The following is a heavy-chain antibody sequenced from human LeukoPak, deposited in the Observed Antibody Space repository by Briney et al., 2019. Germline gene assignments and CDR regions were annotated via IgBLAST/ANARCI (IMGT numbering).Heavy chain of an antibody. V-gene: IGHV4-38-2*02. D-gene: IGHD4-17*01. J-gene: IGHJ4*02. CDR3: AGASTVTTGVVEY. CDR2: INHSGNT. CDR1: GYSITSGYY. Sequence: SETLSLTCTVSGYSITSGYYWGWIRQPPGKGLEWIGNINHSGNTYYNPSLKSRVTISVDTSKNQFSLKLSSVTAADTAVYYCAGASTVTTGVVEYWGQGTLVTVSS.